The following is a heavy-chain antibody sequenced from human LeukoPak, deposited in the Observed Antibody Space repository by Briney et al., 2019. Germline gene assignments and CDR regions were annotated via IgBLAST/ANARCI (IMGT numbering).Heavy chain of an antibody. Sequence: PSETLSLTCTVSGDSISSGSFYWSWIRQAAGTGLEWIGRVSSSGRTTYNPSLKSRLTISITTSKNQFSLKLSSVTAADTAVYYCARRGPLRGSSWYYYYYYMDVWGKGTTVTISS. CDR1: GDSISSGSFY. J-gene: IGHJ6*03. D-gene: IGHD6-13*01. CDR3: ARRGPLRGSSWYYYYYYMDV. CDR2: VSSSGRT. V-gene: IGHV4-61*02.